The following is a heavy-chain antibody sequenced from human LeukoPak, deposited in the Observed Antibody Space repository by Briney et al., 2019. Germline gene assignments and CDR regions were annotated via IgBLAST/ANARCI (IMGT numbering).Heavy chain of an antibody. Sequence: GGSLRLSCAASGFTVSSNYMSWVRQAPGKGLEWVSVIYSGGSTYYADSVKGRFTISRDNSKNTLYLQMNSLRAEDTAVYYCAKDLYSSSSLFDYWGQGTLVTVSS. D-gene: IGHD6-6*01. V-gene: IGHV3-53*01. CDR3: AKDLYSSSSLFDY. J-gene: IGHJ4*02. CDR2: IYSGGST. CDR1: GFTVSSNY.